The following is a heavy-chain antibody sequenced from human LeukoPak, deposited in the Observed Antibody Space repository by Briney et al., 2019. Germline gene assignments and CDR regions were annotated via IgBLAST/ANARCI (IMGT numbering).Heavy chain of an antibody. CDR1: GFTFTDHF. Sequence: ASVKVSCKASGFTFTDHFMHWVRQAPGQGLGWMGWINGNSGATFYAQKFQDRVTVTRDTTISTMYMELNRLTSDDTAVYFCARDFNWGADYWGQGTLVAVSS. J-gene: IGHJ4*02. CDR3: ARDFNWGADY. D-gene: IGHD7-27*01. V-gene: IGHV1-2*02. CDR2: INGNSGAT.